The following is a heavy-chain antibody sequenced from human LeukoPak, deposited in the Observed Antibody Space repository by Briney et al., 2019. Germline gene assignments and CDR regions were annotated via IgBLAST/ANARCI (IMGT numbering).Heavy chain of an antibody. D-gene: IGHD1-1*01. V-gene: IGHV4-59*11. J-gene: IGHJ5*02. CDR3: AKRDRGGWFDP. CDR2: TFYTGAT. CDR1: GGSIRSHH. Sequence: PSETLSLTCTVSGGSIRSHHWTWIPQAPGKRLEWIGYTFYTGATYYNPSLRSRVTISIDTSKNQFSLKVTSVTTADTAVYYCAKRDRGGWFDPWGQGTLVTVSS.